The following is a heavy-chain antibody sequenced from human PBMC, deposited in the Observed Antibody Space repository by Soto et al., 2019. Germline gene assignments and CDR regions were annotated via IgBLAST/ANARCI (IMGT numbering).Heavy chain of an antibody. J-gene: IGHJ5*02. CDR3: ARADCGGDCYSGDWFDP. V-gene: IGHV4-59*01. CDR1: GGSISSYY. Sequence: SETPSLTCTVSGGSISSYYWSWIRQPPGKGLEWIGYIYYSGSTNYNPSLKSRVTISVDTSKNQFSLKLSSVTAADTAVYYCARADCGGDCYSGDWFDPWGQRTLVTVSS. CDR2: IYYSGST. D-gene: IGHD2-21*02.